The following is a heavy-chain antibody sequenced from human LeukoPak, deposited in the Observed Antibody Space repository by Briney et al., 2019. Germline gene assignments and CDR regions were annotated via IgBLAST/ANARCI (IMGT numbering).Heavy chain of an antibody. CDR1: GYTLTELS. CDR3: ATLSRLDDVVTAIAYFDY. Sequence: VASVKVSCKVSGYTLTELSMHWVRQAPGKGLEWMGGFDPEDGETIYAQKFQGRVTMTEDTSTDTAYMGLSSLRSEDTAVYYCATLSRLDDVVTAIAYFDYWGQGTLVTVSS. CDR2: FDPEDGET. D-gene: IGHD2-21*02. V-gene: IGHV1-24*01. J-gene: IGHJ4*02.